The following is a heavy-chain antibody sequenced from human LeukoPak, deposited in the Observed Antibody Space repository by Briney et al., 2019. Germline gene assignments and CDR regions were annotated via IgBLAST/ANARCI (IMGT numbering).Heavy chain of an antibody. CDR2: IYYSGST. D-gene: IGHD2-15*01. J-gene: IGHJ4*02. CDR1: GGSISSHY. Sequence: PSETLSLTCTVSGGSISSHYWSWIRQPPGKGLEWIGYIYYSGSTYYNPSLKSRVTISVDTSKNQFSLKLSSVTAADTAVYYCARVGGHCSGGSCYSLVDYWGQGTLVTVSS. V-gene: IGHV4-59*08. CDR3: ARVGGHCSGGSCYSLVDY.